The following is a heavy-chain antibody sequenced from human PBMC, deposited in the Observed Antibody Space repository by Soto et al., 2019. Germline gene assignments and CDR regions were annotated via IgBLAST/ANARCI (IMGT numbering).Heavy chain of an antibody. CDR1: GFTFSSYA. J-gene: IGHJ5*02. D-gene: IGHD5-12*01. Sequence: GGSLRLSCAASGFTFSSYAMSWVRQAPGKGLEWVSAISGSGGSTYYADSVKGRFTISRDNSKNTLYLQMNSLRAEDTAVYYCAKDAEYSGYDLVVGWFDPWGQGTLVTVSS. CDR3: AKDAEYSGYDLVVGWFDP. V-gene: IGHV3-23*01. CDR2: ISGSGGST.